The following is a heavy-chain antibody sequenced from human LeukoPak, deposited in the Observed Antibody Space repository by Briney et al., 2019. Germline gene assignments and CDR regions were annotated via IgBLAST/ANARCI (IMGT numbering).Heavy chain of an antibody. D-gene: IGHD3-3*01. Sequence: ASVKVSCKASGYTFTSYGISWVRQAPGQGLEWMGWISAYNGNTNYAQKLQGRVTMTTDTSTSTAYMELRSLRSDDTAVYYCARGYYDFWSGYFDSVANYYYYYMDVWGKGTTVTVSS. CDR1: GYTFTSYG. V-gene: IGHV1-18*01. J-gene: IGHJ6*03. CDR2: ISAYNGNT. CDR3: ARGYYDFWSGYFDSVANYYYYYMDV.